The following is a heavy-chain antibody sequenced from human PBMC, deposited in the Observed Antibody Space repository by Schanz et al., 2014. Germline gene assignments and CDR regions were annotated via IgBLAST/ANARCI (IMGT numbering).Heavy chain of an antibody. CDR1: GFTFSDYY. Sequence: VHLVESGGGLVQPGGSLRLSCAASGFTFSDYYMSWIRQAPGKGLEWVSYVSSSSSYTHYADSVKGRFTISRDNAKNSLYLQMNSLRAEDTAVYYCARPALWFGDNCFDPWGQGTLXTVSS. V-gene: IGHV3-11*06. CDR2: VSSSSSYT. J-gene: IGHJ5*02. CDR3: ARPALWFGDNCFDP. D-gene: IGHD3-10*01.